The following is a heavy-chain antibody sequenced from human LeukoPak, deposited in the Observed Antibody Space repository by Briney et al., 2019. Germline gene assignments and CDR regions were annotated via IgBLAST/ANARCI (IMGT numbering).Heavy chain of an antibody. J-gene: IGHJ4*02. CDR1: GFTFRNYE. D-gene: IGHD1-7*01. CDR2: INNVGSLI. V-gene: IGHV3-48*03. Sequence: GGSLRLSCAASGFTFRNYEMNWVRQAPGKGLEWVSYINNVGSLIYYADSVKGRFTISRDNSKNTLYLQMNSLRAEDTAVYYCAKIRVIFNWNYAYYFDYWGQGSLVTVSS. CDR3: AKIRVIFNWNYAYYFDY.